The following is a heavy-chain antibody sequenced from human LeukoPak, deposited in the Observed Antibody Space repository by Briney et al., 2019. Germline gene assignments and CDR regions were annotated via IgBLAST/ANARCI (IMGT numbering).Heavy chain of an antibody. V-gene: IGHV3-23*01. CDR3: AKFLPTHIVVANYYFDY. CDR1: GFTFSSYA. J-gene: IGHJ4*02. Sequence: GGSLRLSCAASGFTFSSYAMSWVRQAPGKGLEWVSAIRGTGGSTYYADSVKGRFTISRDNSKNTLYLQMNSLRAEDTAVYYCAKFLPTHIVVANYYFDYWGQGTLVTVSS. D-gene: IGHD2-21*01. CDR2: IRGTGGST.